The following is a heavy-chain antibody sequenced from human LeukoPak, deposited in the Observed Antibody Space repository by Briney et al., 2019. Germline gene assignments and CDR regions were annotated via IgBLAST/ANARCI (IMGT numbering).Heavy chain of an antibody. Sequence: PSETLSLTCTASGGSISSSSYYWGWIRQPPGKGLEWIGSIYYSGSTYYNPSLKSRVTISVDTSKNQFSLKLSSVTAADTAVYYCARDPWCSSNGCAYGAFDIWGQGTMVTVSS. CDR3: ARDPWCSSNGCAYGAFDI. V-gene: IGHV4-39*07. CDR1: GGSISSSSYY. CDR2: IYYSGST. D-gene: IGHD6-13*01. J-gene: IGHJ3*02.